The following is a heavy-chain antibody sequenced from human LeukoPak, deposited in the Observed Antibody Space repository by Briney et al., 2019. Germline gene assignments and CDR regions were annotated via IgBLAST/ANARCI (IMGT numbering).Heavy chain of an antibody. CDR1: GFTFSSYA. J-gene: IGHJ3*02. Sequence: GGSLRLSCAASGFTFSSYAMSWVRQAPGKGLEWVSAISGSGGSTYYADSVKGRFTISRDNSKNTLYLQMNSLRAEDTAVYYCAKTLGRQLRGVWDAFDIWGQGTMVTVSS. D-gene: IGHD3-16*01. V-gene: IGHV3-23*01. CDR2: ISGSGGST. CDR3: AKTLGRQLRGVWDAFDI.